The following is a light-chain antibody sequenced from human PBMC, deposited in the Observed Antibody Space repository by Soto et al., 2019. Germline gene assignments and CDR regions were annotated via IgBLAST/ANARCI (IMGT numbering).Light chain of an antibody. CDR2: EVS. CDR1: SSNIGAGYD. Sequence: QSVLTQPPSVSGAPGQRVTISCTGSSSNIGAGYDVNWYQQHPGKVPKLIIYEVSNRPSGVSNRFSGSKSGNTASLTISGLQAEDEADYYCSSYTTSSTRVFGTGTKVIVL. J-gene: IGLJ1*01. V-gene: IGLV2-14*01. CDR3: SSYTTSSTRV.